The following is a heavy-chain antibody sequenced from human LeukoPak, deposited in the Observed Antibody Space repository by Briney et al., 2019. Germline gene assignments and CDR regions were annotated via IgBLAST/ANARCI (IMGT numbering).Heavy chain of an antibody. CDR1: GFSFSTYA. J-gene: IGHJ4*02. V-gene: IGHV3-30*10. Sequence: PGGSLRLSCAASGFSFSTYAIHWVRQAPGKGLEWVAVVSHDTRTKYYTDSLKGRFTISRDNSKNTLYLQMNGLRTDDTAVYYCARAIVGTENFDYWGQGTLVTVSS. CDR2: VSHDTRTK. D-gene: IGHD5-12*01. CDR3: ARAIVGTENFDY.